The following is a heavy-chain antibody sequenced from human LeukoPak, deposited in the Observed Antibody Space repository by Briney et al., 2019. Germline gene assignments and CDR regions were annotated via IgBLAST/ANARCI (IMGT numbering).Heavy chain of an antibody. D-gene: IGHD6-13*01. CDR3: ARGSSSSSWYFDY. V-gene: IGHV4-34*01. J-gene: IGHJ4*02. Sequence: PSETLSLTCAVYGGSFSGYYWSWIRQPPGKGLEWIGEINHSGSTNYNPSLKSRVTISVDTSKNQFSLKLSSVTAADTAVYYCARGSSSSSWYFDYWGQGTLVTVSS. CDR1: GGSFSGYY. CDR2: INHSGST.